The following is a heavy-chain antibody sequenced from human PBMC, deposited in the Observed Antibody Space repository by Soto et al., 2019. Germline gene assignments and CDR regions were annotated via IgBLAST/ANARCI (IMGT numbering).Heavy chain of an antibody. J-gene: IGHJ4*02. V-gene: IGHV3-21*01. D-gene: IGHD3-22*01. CDR2: ISSSSSYI. CDR3: ARTYYYDSSGYYYEGGY. CDR1: GFTFSSYS. Sequence: ESGGGLVKPGGSLRLSCAASGFTFSSYSMNWVRQAPGKGLEWVSSISSSSSYIYYADSVKGRFTISRDNAKNSLYLQMNSLRAEDTAVYYCARTYYYDSSGYYYEGGYWGQGTLVTVSS.